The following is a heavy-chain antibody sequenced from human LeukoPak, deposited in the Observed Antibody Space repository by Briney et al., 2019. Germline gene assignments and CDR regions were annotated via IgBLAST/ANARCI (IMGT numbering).Heavy chain of an antibody. D-gene: IGHD6-13*01. V-gene: IGHV3-11*01. J-gene: IGHJ4*02. CDR1: GLTFSDYY. CDR3: AREPTDSSRWNFDY. Sequence: GGSLRLSCAASGLTFSDYYMTWIRQAPGKGLEWVLYISSSGSTIYYADSVKGRFTISRDNAKNSLYLEMNSLRAEDTAVYYCAREPTDSSRWNFDYWGQGTLVTVSS. CDR2: ISSSGSTI.